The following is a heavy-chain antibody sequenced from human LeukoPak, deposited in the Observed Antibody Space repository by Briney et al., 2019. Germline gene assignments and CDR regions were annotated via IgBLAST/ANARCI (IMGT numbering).Heavy chain of an antibody. D-gene: IGHD1-26*01. V-gene: IGHV4-39*07. J-gene: IGHJ4*02. Sequence: PSETLSLTCSASGGSISSSAYYWGWIRQPPGQGLEWIGSIYYSGNTYYNPSLKSPVTISIDTSKNQFSLRLISVTAADTAVYYCARDKIVGATHFDYWGQGTLVTVSS. CDR3: ARDKIVGATHFDY. CDR1: GGSISSSAYY. CDR2: IYYSGNT.